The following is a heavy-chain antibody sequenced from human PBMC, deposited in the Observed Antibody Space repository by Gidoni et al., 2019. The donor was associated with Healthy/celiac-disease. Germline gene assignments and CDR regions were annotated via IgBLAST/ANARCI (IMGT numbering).Heavy chain of an antibody. D-gene: IGHD2-8*02. CDR3: AKDRGLPPLYWSHYMDV. V-gene: IGHV3-23*01. Sequence: EVQLLESGGGLVQPGGSLRLSCAASGFTFSSYAMSWVRQAPGKGLEWVSAISGSGGSTYYADSVKGRFTISRDNSKNTLYLQMNSLRAEDTAVYYCAKDRGLPPLYWSHYMDVWGKGTTVTVSS. J-gene: IGHJ6*03. CDR1: GFTFSSYA. CDR2: ISGSGGST.